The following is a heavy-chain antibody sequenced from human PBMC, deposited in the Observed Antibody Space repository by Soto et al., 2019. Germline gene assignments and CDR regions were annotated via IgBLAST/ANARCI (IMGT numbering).Heavy chain of an antibody. CDR3: ATTMTMPWYFDY. D-gene: IGHD4-17*01. J-gene: IGHJ4*02. V-gene: IGHV1-46*01. CDR2: VYPSGGTT. CDR1: GYTFTSYY. Sequence: QVQLVQSGAEVKKPGASVKVSCTASGYTFTSYYFHWVRQAPGQGLELMGMVYPSGGTTKYAQKFQGRVAVIAAESTSKVYMELHSLRSDDTDVYYCATTMTMPWYFDYWGQGHLVSVSA.